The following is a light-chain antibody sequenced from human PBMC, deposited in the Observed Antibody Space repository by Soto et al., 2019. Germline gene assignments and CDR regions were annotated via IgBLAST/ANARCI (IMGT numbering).Light chain of an antibody. J-gene: IGKJ3*01. CDR2: RAS. V-gene: IGKV1-5*03. CDR3: QQYNSYSGT. Sequence: DIQMTQSPSTLSASVGDRVTITCRASQRISNWLAWYQLKPGKAPKLVIYRASTLESGVPSRFSGSGSGTEFTLTISSLQPDDFATYFCQQYNSYSGTFGPGTKVDIK. CDR1: QRISNW.